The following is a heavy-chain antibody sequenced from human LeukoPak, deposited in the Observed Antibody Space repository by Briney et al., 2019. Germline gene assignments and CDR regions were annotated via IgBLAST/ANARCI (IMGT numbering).Heavy chain of an antibody. CDR3: ARLNDYSSSFDP. D-gene: IGHD6-6*01. CDR2: IYTSGST. J-gene: IGHJ5*02. Sequence: KPSETLSLTCTVSGGSITSYYWSWIRQPPGKGLEWIGYIYTSGSTKYNPSLKSRVTMSVDTSKNQFSLKLNSMTAADTAVYYCARLNDYSSSFDPWGQGTLVTVSS. V-gene: IGHV4-4*08. CDR1: GGSITSYY.